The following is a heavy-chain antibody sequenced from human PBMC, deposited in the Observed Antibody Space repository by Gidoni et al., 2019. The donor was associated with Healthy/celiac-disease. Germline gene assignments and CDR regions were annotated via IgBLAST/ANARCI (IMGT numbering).Heavy chain of an antibody. CDR2: ISGSGGSK. CDR3: AKDVYEYSGFLEDWFTEGDY. D-gene: IGHD3-3*01. Sequence: EVQLLESGGGLVQPGGSLRLSCAASGFTFRSWAMSWVRQAPGKGLEWFSAISGSGGSKYYADSVKGRFTISRDNSKNTLYLQMNSLRAEDTAVYYCAKDVYEYSGFLEDWFTEGDYWGQGTLVTVSS. V-gene: IGHV3-23*01. CDR1: GFTFRSWA. J-gene: IGHJ4*02.